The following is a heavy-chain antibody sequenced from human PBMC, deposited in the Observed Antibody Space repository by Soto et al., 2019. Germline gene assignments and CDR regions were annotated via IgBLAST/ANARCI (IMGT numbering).Heavy chain of an antibody. CDR2: SSATGSGT. Sequence: EVQLLESGGGLVQPGGSLRLSCAASGSTFRSYGMTWVRQAPGKGLEWVSFSSATGSGTYYADSVKGRFTISRDNSKNTLYLQMTSLRADDTAVYYCAKDRRAGGNYGFYSDFWGQGALVIVSS. CDR1: GSTFRSYG. J-gene: IGHJ4*02. V-gene: IGHV3-23*01. D-gene: IGHD1-7*01. CDR3: AKDRRAGGNYGFYSDF.